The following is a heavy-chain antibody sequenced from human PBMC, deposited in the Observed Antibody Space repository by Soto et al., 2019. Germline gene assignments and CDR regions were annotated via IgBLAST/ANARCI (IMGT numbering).Heavy chain of an antibody. CDR2: IKSEVNGGTT. D-gene: IGHD3-22*01. CDR1: GGSFSNAW. J-gene: IGHJ4*02. V-gene: IGHV3-15*01. CDR3: ATEFYSNGYNN. Sequence: WGSLRLSCAAAGGSFSNAWMTWVRQIPGKRLEWVGHIKSEVNGGTTDYAAPVEGRFTISRDDSKNTVYLQMNSLNTEDTAVYFCATEFYSNGYNNWGLGTLVTAPQ.